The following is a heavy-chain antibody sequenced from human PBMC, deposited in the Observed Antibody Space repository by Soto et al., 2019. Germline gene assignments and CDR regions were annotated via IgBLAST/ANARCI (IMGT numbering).Heavy chain of an antibody. D-gene: IGHD3-10*01. CDR2: IKWNGGSP. CDR1: GFTFNDYG. V-gene: IGHV3-20*04. CDR3: ARSIGSYLPPYFDY. J-gene: IGHJ4*02. Sequence: EVQLVESGGGVVRPGGSLRLSCAASGFTFNDYGMSWVRQAPGKGLEWVSGIKWNGGSPGYADSVSGRFTISRDNAKNSLYLQMNSLRAEDTALYYCARSIGSYLPPYFDYWGQGTLVTVSS.